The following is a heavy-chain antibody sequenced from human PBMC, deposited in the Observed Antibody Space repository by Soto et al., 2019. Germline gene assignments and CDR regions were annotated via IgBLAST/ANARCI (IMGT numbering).Heavy chain of an antibody. J-gene: IGHJ2*01. V-gene: IGHV3-30*18. CDR3: AKDRHSSGFDL. D-gene: IGHD6-19*01. CDR2: ISYDGSNK. CDR1: GFTFSSYG. Sequence: QVQLVESGGGVVQPGRSLRLSCAASGFTFSSYGMHWVRQAPGKGLEWVAVISYDGSNKYYADSVKGRFTISRDNSKNTLYLQMNSLRAEDTAVYYCAKDRHSSGFDLWGRGTLVTVSS.